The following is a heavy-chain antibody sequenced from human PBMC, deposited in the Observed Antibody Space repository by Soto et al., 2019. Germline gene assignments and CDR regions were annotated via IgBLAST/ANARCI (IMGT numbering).Heavy chain of an antibody. CDR2: ISGSGGST. D-gene: IGHD6-13*01. Sequence: EVQLLESGGGLVQPGGSLRLSCAASGFTFSSYAMRWVRQAPGKGLEWVSAISGSGGSTYYADSVKGRFTISRDNSKNPLYLQMNSLRAEDTAVYYCAKDLPAIAAAGMTFDIWGQGTMVTVSS. CDR1: GFTFSSYA. V-gene: IGHV3-23*01. CDR3: AKDLPAIAAAGMTFDI. J-gene: IGHJ3*02.